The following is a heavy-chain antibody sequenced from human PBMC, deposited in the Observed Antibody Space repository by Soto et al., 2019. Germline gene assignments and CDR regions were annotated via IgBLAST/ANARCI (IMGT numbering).Heavy chain of an antibody. V-gene: IGHV3-33*01. CDR1: GFTFSSYG. D-gene: IGHD3-10*01. Sequence: QVQLVESGGGVVQPGRSLRLSCVASGFTFSSYGMHWVRQAPGKGLEWVAVIWYDGSNKYYADSVKGRFTISRDNSKNTLYLQMNSLRAEDTAVYYCARDRLLRGVHYFDYWGQGTLVTVSS. CDR3: ARDRLLRGVHYFDY. J-gene: IGHJ4*02. CDR2: IWYDGSNK.